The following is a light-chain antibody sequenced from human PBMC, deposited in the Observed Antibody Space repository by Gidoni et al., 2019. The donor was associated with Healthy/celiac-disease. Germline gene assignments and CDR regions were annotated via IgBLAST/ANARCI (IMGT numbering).Light chain of an antibody. CDR2: WAS. V-gene: IGKV4-1*01. Sequence: DIVMTQSPDSLAVSLGERATINCKSSQSVLYSSNNKNYLAWYQQNPGQPPKLLIYWASTRESGVPDRFSGSGSGTDFTLTISSLQAEDVSVYSCQQYYSTPYTFGQGTQLEIK. CDR3: QQYYSTPYT. J-gene: IGKJ2*01. CDR1: QSVLYSSNNKNY.